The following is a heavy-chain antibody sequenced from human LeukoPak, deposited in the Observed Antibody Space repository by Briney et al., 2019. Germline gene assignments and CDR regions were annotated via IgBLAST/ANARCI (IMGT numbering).Heavy chain of an antibody. CDR1: GGSISSYY. Sequence: SETLSLTCTVSGGSISSYYWSWIRQPPGKGLEWIGYIYYSGSTNYNPSLKSRVTISVDTSKNQFSLKLSSVTAAGTAVYYCARTIAGTGHFDYWGQGTLVTVSS. D-gene: IGHD1-14*01. CDR2: IYYSGST. J-gene: IGHJ4*02. CDR3: ARTIAGTGHFDY. V-gene: IGHV4-59*01.